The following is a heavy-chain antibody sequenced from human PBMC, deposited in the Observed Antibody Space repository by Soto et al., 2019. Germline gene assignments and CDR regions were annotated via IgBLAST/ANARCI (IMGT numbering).Heavy chain of an antibody. D-gene: IGHD3-22*01. J-gene: IGHJ6*03. V-gene: IGHV4-59*08. CDR2: ICNSGST. CDR3: AGGGSIVVATPRLMDV. CDR1: GGSIRSYC. Sequence: QVQLQESGPGLLKPSETLSLTCTVSGGSIRSYCWTWIRQPPGEGLEWIGCICNSGSTNYNPSLKSRVTIAVDTQMNHFSLQLSSVTVADTAVYYCAGGGSIVVATPRLMDVWGKGTTVTVSS.